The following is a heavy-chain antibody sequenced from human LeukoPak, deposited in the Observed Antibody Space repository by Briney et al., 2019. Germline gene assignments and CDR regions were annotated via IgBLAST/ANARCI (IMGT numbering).Heavy chain of an antibody. D-gene: IGHD4-17*01. Sequence: SETLSLTCAVYGGSFSGYYWSWIRQPPGKGLEWIGEINHSGSTNYNPSLKSRVTISVDTSKNQFSLKLSSVTAADTAVYYCARAKSTVTTSEYFQQWGQGTLVTVSS. CDR3: ARAKSTVTTSEYFQQ. J-gene: IGHJ1*01. CDR2: INHSGST. V-gene: IGHV4-34*01. CDR1: GGSFSGYY.